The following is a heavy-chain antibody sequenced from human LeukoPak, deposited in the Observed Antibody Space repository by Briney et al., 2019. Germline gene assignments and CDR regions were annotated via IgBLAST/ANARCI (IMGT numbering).Heavy chain of an antibody. Sequence: SETLSLTCTVSGGSISSYYWSWIRQPPGKGLEWIGYIYYSGSTYYNPSLKSRVTISVDTSKNQFSLKLSSVTAADTAVYYCAIRYTYDYWGQGTLVTVSS. CDR3: AIRYTYDY. CDR2: IYYSGST. CDR1: GGSISSYY. J-gene: IGHJ4*02. V-gene: IGHV4-59*04. D-gene: IGHD5-18*01.